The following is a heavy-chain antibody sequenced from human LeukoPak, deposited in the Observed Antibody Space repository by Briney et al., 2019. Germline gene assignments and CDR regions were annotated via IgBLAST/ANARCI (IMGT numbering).Heavy chain of an antibody. J-gene: IGHJ4*02. CDR1: GFTFSNYA. CDR3: ARDGGVVVAASPDY. Sequence: PGGSLRLSCAASGFTFSNYAMNWVRQAPGKGLEWVSGISGTGNTPYYADSVKGRFTISRDNSKNTLYLQMNSLRAEDTAVYYCARDGGVVVAASPDYWGQGTLVTVSS. CDR2: ISGTGNTP. V-gene: IGHV3-23*01. D-gene: IGHD2-15*01.